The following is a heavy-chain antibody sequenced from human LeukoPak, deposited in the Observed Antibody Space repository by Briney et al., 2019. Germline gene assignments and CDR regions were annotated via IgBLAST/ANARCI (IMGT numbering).Heavy chain of an antibody. J-gene: IGHJ6*03. CDR1: GYTFSNYC. CDR3: ARGRIGYCTNGVCPSGNLYYYYMDV. D-gene: IGHD2-8*01. Sequence: ASVKVSCKASGYTFSNYCMHWVRQAPGQGLEWMGILNPTYDIPIYAQKFEGRVTMTRDMSTSTVYMELSRLRSDDTAVYYCARGRIGYCTNGVCPSGNLYYYYMDVWGKGTTVTISS. V-gene: IGHV1-46*01. CDR2: LNPTYDIP.